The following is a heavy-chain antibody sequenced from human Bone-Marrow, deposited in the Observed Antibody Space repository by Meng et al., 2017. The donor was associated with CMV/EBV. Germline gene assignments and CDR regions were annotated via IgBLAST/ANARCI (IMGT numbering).Heavy chain of an antibody. CDR3: TRRHYYDSSGYYSDY. CDR1: GFTFSGSA. D-gene: IGHD3-22*01. V-gene: IGHV3-73*01. Sequence: GGSLRLSCAASGFTFSGSAMHWVRQASGKGLEWVGRIRSKANSYATAYAASVKGRFTISRDDSKNTAYLQMNSLKTEDTAVYYCTRRHYYDSSGYYSDYWGQGKLVTVDS. J-gene: IGHJ4*02. CDR2: IRSKANSYAT.